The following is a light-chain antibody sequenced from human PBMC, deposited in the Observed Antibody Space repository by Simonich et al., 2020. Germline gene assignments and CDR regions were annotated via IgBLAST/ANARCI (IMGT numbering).Light chain of an antibody. CDR2: EDN. CDR1: SGSIASNY. J-gene: IGLJ2*01. V-gene: IGLV6-57*03. Sequence: NFMLTQPHSVSESPGKTVTISCTRSSGSIASNYVQWYQQRPGSAPTTVIYEDNQRPPGFPDRFSGAIDSSSNSASLTISGLKTEDEADYYCQSYDSSNHVVFGGGTKLTVL. CDR3: QSYDSSNHVV.